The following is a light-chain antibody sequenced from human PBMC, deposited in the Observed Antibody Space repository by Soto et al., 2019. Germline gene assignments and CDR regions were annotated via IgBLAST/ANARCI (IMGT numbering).Light chain of an antibody. CDR2: GAS. CDR3: QQYNNWPPWT. CDR1: QSVSSSY. J-gene: IGKJ1*01. V-gene: IGKV3-15*01. Sequence: ELVMTQSPATLSVSPGERATLSCRASQSVSSSYLAWYQQKPGQAPRLLIYGASTRATGIPARFSGSGSGTEFTLTISSLQSEDFAVYYCQQYNNWPPWTFGQGTKVEIK.